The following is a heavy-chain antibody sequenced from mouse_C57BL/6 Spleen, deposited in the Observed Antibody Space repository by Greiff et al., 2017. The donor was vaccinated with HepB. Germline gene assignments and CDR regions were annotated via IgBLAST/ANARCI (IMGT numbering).Heavy chain of an antibody. V-gene: IGHV1-54*01. J-gene: IGHJ3*01. CDR1: GYAFTNYL. CDR2: INPGSGGT. CDR3: AREESSWFAY. Sequence: QVQLKQSGAELVRPGTSVKVSCKASGYAFTNYLIEWVKQRPGQGLEWIGVINPGSGGTNYNEKFKGKATLTADKSSSTAYMQLSSLTSEDSAVYFCAREESSWFAYWGQGTLVTVSA.